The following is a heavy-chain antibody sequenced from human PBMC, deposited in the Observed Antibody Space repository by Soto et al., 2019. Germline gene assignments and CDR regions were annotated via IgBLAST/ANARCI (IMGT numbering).Heavy chain of an antibody. D-gene: IGHD5-12*01. CDR2: IIPLLDVA. V-gene: IGHV1-69*04. Sequence: SVKVSCKTSGGTFSNDIITWGRQAPGQGLEWMGRIIPLLDVADYAQMFQGRVTITADKSTGTAYMELNSLRSEDTAVYYCARDSPIGSTGSGYDAIDYWGQGTLVTVSA. CDR3: ARDSPIGSTGSGYDAIDY. CDR1: GGTFSNDI. J-gene: IGHJ4*02.